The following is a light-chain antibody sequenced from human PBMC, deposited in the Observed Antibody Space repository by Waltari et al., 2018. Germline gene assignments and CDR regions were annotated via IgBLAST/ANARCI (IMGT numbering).Light chain of an antibody. CDR3: MQGVRLGT. CDR2: EVS. Sequence: VLTLSPVSLALCLGQPASVSCRPSLTPLNTDGKIYLNWFNQRPGQPPRCLIYEVSTGESAVPDSIRCSAADADFTLDMSSEAAEGVGLYCCMQGVRLGTFGQGTKVDVK. CDR1: LTPLNTDGKIY. J-gene: IGKJ1*01. V-gene: IGKV2-30*01.